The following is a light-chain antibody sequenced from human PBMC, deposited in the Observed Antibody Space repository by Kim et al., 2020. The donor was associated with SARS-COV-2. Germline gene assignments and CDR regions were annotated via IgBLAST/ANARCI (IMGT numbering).Light chain of an antibody. J-gene: IGLJ2*01. CDR3: NSRHSSGNGLV. CDR1: SLRNYY. Sequence: SSELTQDPAVSVALGQTVRITCQGDSLRNYYANWYQQKPGQAPLLVIYNKNNRPSGIPDRFSGSSSGDTVSLTITGAQAEDEADYYCNSRHSSGNGLVFGGGTQLTVL. CDR2: NKN. V-gene: IGLV3-19*01.